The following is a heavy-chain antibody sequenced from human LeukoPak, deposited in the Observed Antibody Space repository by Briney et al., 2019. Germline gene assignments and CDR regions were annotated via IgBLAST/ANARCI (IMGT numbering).Heavy chain of an antibody. CDR3: ARLRYCSGGSCPGRFDP. CDR2: IYYSGST. V-gene: IGHV4-59*01. J-gene: IGHJ5*02. CDR1: GGSFSGYY. Sequence: SETLSLTCAVYGGSFSGYYWSWIRQPPGKGLEWIGYIYYSGSTNYNPSLKSRVTISVDTSKNQFSLKLSSVTAADTAVYYCARLRYCSGGSCPGRFDPWGQGTLVTVSS. D-gene: IGHD2-15*01.